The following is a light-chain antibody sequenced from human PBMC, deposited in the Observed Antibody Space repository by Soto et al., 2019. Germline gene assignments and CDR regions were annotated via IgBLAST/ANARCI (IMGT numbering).Light chain of an antibody. CDR1: SSDVGGYDY. V-gene: IGLV2-8*01. J-gene: IGLJ2*01. Sequence: QSVLTQPPSASGSPGQSVTISCTGTSSDVGGYDYVSWYQQHPGKAPKLMIYEVSKRPSGVPDRFSGSKSGNTASLTVSGLQVEDEADYYCSSFEASNNLLFGGGTKLTVL. CDR2: EVS. CDR3: SSFEASNNLL.